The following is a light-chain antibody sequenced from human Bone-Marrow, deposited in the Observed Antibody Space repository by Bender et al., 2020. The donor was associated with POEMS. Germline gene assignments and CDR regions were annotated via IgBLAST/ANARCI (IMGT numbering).Light chain of an antibody. Sequence: QSALTQPASVSGSPGQSITISCTGTNNDVGNFNLVSWFQHLPGKAPKLVIFEVSKRPSGISLRFSGSKSGNTASLTISGLRPEDAAVYYCSSYASRGTLCVFGTGTKVTVL. CDR3: SSYASRGTLCV. CDR2: EVS. V-gene: IGLV2-14*02. CDR1: NNDVGNFNL. J-gene: IGLJ1*01.